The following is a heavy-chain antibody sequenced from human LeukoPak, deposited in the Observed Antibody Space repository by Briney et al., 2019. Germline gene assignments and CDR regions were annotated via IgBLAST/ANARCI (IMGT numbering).Heavy chain of an antibody. Sequence: NPSETLSLTCTVSGGSINSYYWSWIRQPPGKGLEWIGYIDYSGSTNYNPSLKSRVTISVDTSKNQFSLKLSSVTAADTAVYYCATLRYCGGGSCFPKYFQHWGQGTLVTVSS. CDR2: IDYSGST. D-gene: IGHD2-15*01. CDR1: GGSINSYY. CDR3: ATLRYCGGGSCFPKYFQH. J-gene: IGHJ1*01. V-gene: IGHV4-59*08.